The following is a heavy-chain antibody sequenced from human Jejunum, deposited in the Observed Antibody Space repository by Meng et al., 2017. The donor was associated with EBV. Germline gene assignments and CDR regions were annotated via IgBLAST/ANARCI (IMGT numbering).Heavy chain of an antibody. D-gene: IGHD5-24*01. Sequence: VQLVQSVAEVKKPWVLVKDSAKDSGCTFTNHHCNWGRQSTGQGLEDMGWMSPDNGDTGYAQNFQGRLTMTRDNSISTAYMELSSLTSDDTAVYYCARGDGYNLYWGQGTLVTVSS. CDR1: GCTFTNHH. V-gene: IGHV1-8*01. J-gene: IGHJ4*02. CDR2: MSPDNGDT. CDR3: ARGDGYNLY.